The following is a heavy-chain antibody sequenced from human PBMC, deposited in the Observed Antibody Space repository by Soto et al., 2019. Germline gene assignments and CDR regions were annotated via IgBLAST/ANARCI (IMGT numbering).Heavy chain of an antibody. D-gene: IGHD3-10*01. CDR2: IYYRGST. Sequence: QVQLQESGPGLVKPSQTLSLTCTVSGGSISSAGYNWSWIRQHPGKGLEWIGYIYYRGSTYYNPSHKSRGTMSVDTSNTPFSLKLSSVTAPYTAVYYRAQYGSGSYYPTTFDYWGQGTLVTVSS. J-gene: IGHJ4*02. CDR3: AQYGSGSYYPTTFDY. CDR1: GGSISSAGYN. V-gene: IGHV4-31*03.